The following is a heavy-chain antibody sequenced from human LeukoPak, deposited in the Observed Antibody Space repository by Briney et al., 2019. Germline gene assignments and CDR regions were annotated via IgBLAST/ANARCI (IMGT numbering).Heavy chain of an antibody. J-gene: IGHJ4*02. CDR1: GFTFSSYG. Sequence: GGSLRLSCAASGFTFSSYGMHWVRQAPGKGLEWVAVISYDGSNKYYADSVKGRFTISRDNSKNTLYLQMNSLRAEDTAVYYCAKDPRRYGSGSFYFDYWDQGTLVTVSS. CDR2: ISYDGSNK. D-gene: IGHD3-10*01. CDR3: AKDPRRYGSGSFYFDY. V-gene: IGHV3-30*18.